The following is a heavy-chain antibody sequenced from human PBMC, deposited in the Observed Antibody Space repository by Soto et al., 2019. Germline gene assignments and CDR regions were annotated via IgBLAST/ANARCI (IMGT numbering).Heavy chain of an antibody. D-gene: IGHD5-18*01. CDR3: ARWDTAMAYYYYYGMDV. V-gene: IGHV5-10-1*01. CDR1: GYSFTSYW. CDR2: IDPSDSYT. J-gene: IGHJ6*02. Sequence: GESLKISCKGSGYSFTSYWISWVRQMPGKGLEWMGRIDPSDSYTNYSPSFQGHVTISADKSISTAYLQWSSLKASDTAMYYCARWDTAMAYYYYYGMDVWGQGTTVTVSS.